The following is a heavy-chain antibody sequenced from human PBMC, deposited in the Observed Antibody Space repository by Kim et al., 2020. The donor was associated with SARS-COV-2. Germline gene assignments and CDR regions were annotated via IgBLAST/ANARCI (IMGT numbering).Heavy chain of an antibody. D-gene: IGHD6-13*01. V-gene: IGHV4-34*01. Sequence: SETLSLTCAVYGGSFSGYYWSWIRQPPGKGLEWIGEINHSGSTNYNPSLKSRVTISVDTSKNQFSLKLSSVTAADTAVYYCARVNGIAAAGTVNFDYWGQGTLVTVSS. J-gene: IGHJ4*02. CDR1: GGSFSGYY. CDR2: INHSGST. CDR3: ARVNGIAAAGTVNFDY.